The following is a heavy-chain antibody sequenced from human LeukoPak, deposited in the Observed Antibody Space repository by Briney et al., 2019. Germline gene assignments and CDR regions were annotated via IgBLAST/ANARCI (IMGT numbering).Heavy chain of an antibody. J-gene: IGHJ5*02. CDR1: GFTVSSNY. CDR2: IYSGGST. CDR3: ARHARMIGENNWFDP. D-gene: IGHD3-22*01. Sequence: GGSLRLSCAASGFTVSSNYMSWVRQAPGKGLEWVSVIYSGGSTYYADSVKGRFTISRDNSKNTLYLQMNSLRAEDTAVYYCARHARMIGENNWFDPWGQGTLVTVSS. V-gene: IGHV3-66*04.